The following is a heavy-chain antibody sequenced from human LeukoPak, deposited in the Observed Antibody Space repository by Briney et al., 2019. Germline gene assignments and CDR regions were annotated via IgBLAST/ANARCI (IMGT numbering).Heavy chain of an antibody. J-gene: IGHJ3*02. Sequence: KPSETLSLTCTVSGRSISSSSYYWGWIRQPPGKGLEWIGSIYYSGSTYYNPSLKSRVTISVDTSKNQFSLKLSSVTAADTAVYYCARLPDFWSGYWSYPIWGQGTMVTVSS. CDR1: GRSISSSSYY. D-gene: IGHD3-3*01. CDR2: IYYSGST. CDR3: ARLPDFWSGYWSYPI. V-gene: IGHV4-39*01.